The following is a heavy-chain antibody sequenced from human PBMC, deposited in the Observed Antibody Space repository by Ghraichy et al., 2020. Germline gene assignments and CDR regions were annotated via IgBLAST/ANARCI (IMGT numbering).Heavy chain of an antibody. V-gene: IGHV4-31*03. J-gene: IGHJ3*02. Sequence: LSLTCTFSGASINSGGYYWSWIRQHPGKGLEWIGYIYYSGSTDNNPSLRSRVTISVDTSKNQFSLKLSSVTAEDTAVYYCARERTSYYYDRSGYTEGAFDIWGQGTMVTVSS. CDR3: ARERTSYYYDRSGYTEGAFDI. CDR2: IYYSGST. CDR1: GASINSGGYY. D-gene: IGHD3-22*01.